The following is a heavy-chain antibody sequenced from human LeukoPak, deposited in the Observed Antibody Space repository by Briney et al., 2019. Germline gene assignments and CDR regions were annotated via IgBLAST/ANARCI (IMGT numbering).Heavy chain of an antibody. CDR2: MNPNRGNT. D-gene: IGHD2-2*01. CDR1: GGTFSSYA. V-gene: IGHV1-8*02. Sequence: ASVKVSCKASGGTFSSYAISWVRQAPGPGIEWMGWMNPNRGNTGYAQKFQGKVTMTRNTSISTAYMELSSLRSEDTAVYYCARGPPYCSSTSCRKTKSYGMDVWGQGTTVTVSS. CDR3: ARGPPYCSSTSCRKTKSYGMDV. J-gene: IGHJ6*02.